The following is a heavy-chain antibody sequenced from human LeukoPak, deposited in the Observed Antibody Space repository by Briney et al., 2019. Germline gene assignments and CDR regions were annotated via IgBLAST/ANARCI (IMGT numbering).Heavy chain of an antibody. J-gene: IGHJ4*02. Sequence: ASVKVSCKASGYTFTSYGISWVRQAPGQGLEWMGWISAYNGNTNYAQKLQGRGTMTTDTSTSTAYMELRSLRSDDTAVYYCAREPPPNSGYDQTFDYWGQGTLVTVSS. D-gene: IGHD5-12*01. V-gene: IGHV1-18*01. CDR3: AREPPPNSGYDQTFDY. CDR2: ISAYNGNT. CDR1: GYTFTSYG.